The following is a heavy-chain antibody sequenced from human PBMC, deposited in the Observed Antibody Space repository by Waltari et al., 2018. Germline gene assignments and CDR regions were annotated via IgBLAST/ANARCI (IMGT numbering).Heavy chain of an antibody. CDR1: GYTFTSYA. CDR2: INAGNGNT. J-gene: IGHJ6*02. Sequence: QVQLAQSGAEVKKPGASVKVSCKASGYTFTSYAMHWVRQAPGQRLEWMGWINAGNGNTKYSQKFQGRVTITRDTSASTAYMELSSLRSEDTAVYYCARDKWLSYYYYGMDVWGQGTTVTVSS. V-gene: IGHV1-3*01. D-gene: IGHD5-12*01. CDR3: ARDKWLSYYYYGMDV.